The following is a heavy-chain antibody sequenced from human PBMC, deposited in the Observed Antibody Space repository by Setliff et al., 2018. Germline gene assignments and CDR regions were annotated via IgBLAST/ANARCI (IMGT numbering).Heavy chain of an antibody. D-gene: IGHD2-15*01. V-gene: IGHV4-4*07. CDR3: ARGQRYCSGGSCYYYMDV. J-gene: IGHJ6*03. CDR1: GDSISSYY. CDR2: IYTSSST. Sequence: SETLSLTCTVSGDSISSYYWSWSRQPAGKAVEWIGRIYTSSSTNYNPSLKSRVTMSVDTSKNQFSLKLSSVTAADTAVYYCARGQRYCSGGSCYYYMDVWGKGTTVTVSS.